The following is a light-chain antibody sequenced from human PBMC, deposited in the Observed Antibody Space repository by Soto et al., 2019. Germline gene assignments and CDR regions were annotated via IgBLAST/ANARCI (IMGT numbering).Light chain of an antibody. Sequence: EIVMTQSPATLSVSPGERATLSCRASQSVSSNLAWYQQKPGQAPRLLIYGASTRATGIPARFSGSGSGTEFTLTISSLQSEDFAVYYGQQYNNWPLYTCGQGTKLEIK. CDR3: QQYNNWPLYT. J-gene: IGKJ2*01. V-gene: IGKV3-15*01. CDR2: GAS. CDR1: QSVSSN.